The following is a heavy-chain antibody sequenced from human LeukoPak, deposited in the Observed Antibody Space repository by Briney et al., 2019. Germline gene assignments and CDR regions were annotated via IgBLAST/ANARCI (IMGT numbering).Heavy chain of an antibody. CDR2: ISSSGSTI. Sequence: GGSLRLSCAASGFTFSDYYMSWIRQAPGKGLEWVSYISSSGSTIYYADSVKGRFTISRDNAKNSLYLQMNSLRAEDTAVYYCARDSPPGIAAAGTSFDYWGQGTLVTVSS. J-gene: IGHJ4*02. CDR1: GFTFSDYY. V-gene: IGHV3-11*01. CDR3: ARDSPPGIAAAGTSFDY. D-gene: IGHD6-13*01.